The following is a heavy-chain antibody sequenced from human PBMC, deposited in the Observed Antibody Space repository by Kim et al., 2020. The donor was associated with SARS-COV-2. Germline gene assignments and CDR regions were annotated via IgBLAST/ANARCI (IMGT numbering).Heavy chain of an antibody. V-gene: IGHV3-23*02. J-gene: IGHJ6*01. CDR3: EKDKSGKNYYYYG. Sequence: GGSLRLSCVASGFRVSSHAMTWVRQAPGKGLERVSIISGGGETKYSEDAVGGWIIATNDNTKNTSHLQKNSMREEETVIYFGEKDKSGKNYYYYG. D-gene: IGHD1-26*01. CDR2: ISGGGETK. CDR1: GFRVSSHA.